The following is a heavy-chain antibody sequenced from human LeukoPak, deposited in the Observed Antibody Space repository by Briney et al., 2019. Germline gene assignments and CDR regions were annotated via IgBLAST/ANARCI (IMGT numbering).Heavy chain of an antibody. D-gene: IGHD2-2*01. CDR3: AGQGHQLPDYCYYGMDV. Sequence: GGSLRLSCAASGFTFSSYWMSWVRQAPGKGLEWVANIKQDGSEKYYVDSVKGRFTISRDNAKNSLYLQMNSLRAEDTAVYYCAGQGHQLPDYCYYGMDVWGQGTLVTVSS. CDR1: GFTFSSYW. V-gene: IGHV3-7*01. J-gene: IGHJ6*02. CDR2: IKQDGSEK.